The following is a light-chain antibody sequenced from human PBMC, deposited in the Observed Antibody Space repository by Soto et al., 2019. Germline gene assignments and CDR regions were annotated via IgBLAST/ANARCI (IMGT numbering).Light chain of an antibody. V-gene: IGKV3-15*01. CDR3: QQYDKWPLT. Sequence: DIQMTQSPSTLSASVGDRVTITCRASQSISTNLAWYQQKPGQAPRLLIYGASTRATGIPARFSGSGSGTEFTLTISSPQSEDFAVYYCQQYDKWPLTFGPGTKVDIK. J-gene: IGKJ3*01. CDR1: QSISTN. CDR2: GAS.